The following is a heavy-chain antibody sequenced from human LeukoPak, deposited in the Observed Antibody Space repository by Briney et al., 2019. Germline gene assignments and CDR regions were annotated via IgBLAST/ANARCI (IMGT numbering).Heavy chain of an antibody. CDR2: INHSGST. Sequence: SETLSLTCAVYGGSFSGYYWGWIRQPPGKGLEWIGEINHSGSTNYNPSLKSRVTISVDTSKNQFSLKLSSVTAADTAVYYCARLGIAAAGLYYYYYMDVWGKGTTVTISS. D-gene: IGHD6-13*01. J-gene: IGHJ6*03. V-gene: IGHV4-34*01. CDR1: GGSFSGYY. CDR3: ARLGIAAAGLYYYYYMDV.